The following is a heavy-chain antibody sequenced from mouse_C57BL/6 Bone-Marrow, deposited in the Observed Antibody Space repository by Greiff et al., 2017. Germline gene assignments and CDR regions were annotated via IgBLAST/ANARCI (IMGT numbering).Heavy chain of an antibody. Sequence: EVQLVESGGGLVQPGGSLKLSCAASGFTFSDYYMYWVRQTPEKRLEWVAYISNGGGSTYYPDTVKGRFTISRDNAKNTLYLQMSRLKSEYTATYYCARRTFNFFFDYWGQGTTLTVSS. J-gene: IGHJ2*01. CDR1: GFTFSDYY. D-gene: IGHD4-1*02. CDR3: ARRTFNFFFDY. V-gene: IGHV5-12*01. CDR2: ISNGGGST.